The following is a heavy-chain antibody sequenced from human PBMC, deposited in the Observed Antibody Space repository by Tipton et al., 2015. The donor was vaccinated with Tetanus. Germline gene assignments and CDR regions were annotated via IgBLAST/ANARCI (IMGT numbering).Heavy chain of an antibody. V-gene: IGHV1-18*01. CDR2: ISAYNGVT. J-gene: IGHJ4*02. D-gene: IGHD3-22*01. CDR3: ATEYRYDSSGYYYLAY. CDR1: GYIFSDYG. Sequence: QVQLVQSGPEVKKPGASVRVSCKASGYIFSDYGISWVRQAPGQGLEWMGWISAYNGVTNYAQNLQGRVALTTDTSTSTAYMELRSLRSDDTAVYYCATEYRYDSSGYYYLAYWGQGTLVAVSS.